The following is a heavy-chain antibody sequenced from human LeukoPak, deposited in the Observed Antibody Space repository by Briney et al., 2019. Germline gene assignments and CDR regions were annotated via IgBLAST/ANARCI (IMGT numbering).Heavy chain of an antibody. J-gene: IGHJ5*02. D-gene: IGHD3-3*01. CDR2: INHSGST. CDR3: ARGRTDAVTYYDFWSARNWFDP. V-gene: IGHV4-34*01. Sequence: SETLSLTCAVYGGSFSGYYWSWIRQPPGKGLEWIGEINHSGSTNYNPSLKSRVTISVDTSKNQFSLKLSSVTAPDTAVYYCARGRTDAVTYYDFWSARNWFDPWGQGTLVTVSS. CDR1: GGSFSGYY.